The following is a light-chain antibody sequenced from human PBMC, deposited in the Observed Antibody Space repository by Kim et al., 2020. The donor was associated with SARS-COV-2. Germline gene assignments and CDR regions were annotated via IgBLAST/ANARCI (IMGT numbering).Light chain of an antibody. V-gene: IGKV1-5*01. CDR2: DAS. CDR1: QSISGW. CDR3: QQYNTYS. J-gene: IGKJ2*01. Sequence: TLSASVGDRVTITCRASQSISGWLAWYQHKPGKAPQLLIFDASNLESGVPSRFSGSGSGTEFTLTISSLQPDDFATYYCQQYNTYSFGQGTKLEI.